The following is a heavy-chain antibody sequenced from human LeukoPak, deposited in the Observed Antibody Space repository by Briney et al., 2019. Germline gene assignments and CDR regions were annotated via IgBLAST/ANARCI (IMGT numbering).Heavy chain of an antibody. CDR3: ARDRGKDYFDS. D-gene: IGHD4-23*01. CDR1: GLTFTSHG. V-gene: IGHV3-30*02. J-gene: IGHJ4*02. CDR2: VHNDGSDT. Sequence: GGSLRLSCTTSGLTFTSHGFHWLRQVVGKRLEWVAFVHNDGSDTYHANSVKGRFSISRDDPKNTLYLQMNSLRPEDTAIYYCARDRGKDYFDSWGQGTQVTVSS.